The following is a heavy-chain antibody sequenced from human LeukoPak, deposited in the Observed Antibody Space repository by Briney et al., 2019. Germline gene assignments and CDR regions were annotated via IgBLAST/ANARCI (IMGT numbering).Heavy chain of an antibody. D-gene: IGHD5-18*01. CDR1: GFTFSSYS. CDR3: ARDGFYIRGYGYSADY. J-gene: IGHJ4*02. CDR2: ISSSGITK. Sequence: PGGSLRLSCVASGFTFSSYSMNWVRQAPGKGLEWVSYISSSGITKYYADSVKGRFTISKDNAKKSLYLQMDSLRAEDTAVYYCARDGFYIRGYGYSADYWGQGTLVTVSS. V-gene: IGHV3-48*04.